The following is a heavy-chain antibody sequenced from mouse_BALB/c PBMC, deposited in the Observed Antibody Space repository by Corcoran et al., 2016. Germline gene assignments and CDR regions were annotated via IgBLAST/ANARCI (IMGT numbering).Heavy chain of an antibody. J-gene: IGHJ2*01. CDR2: IFPGSGNT. CDR1: GYSFTSYY. D-gene: IGHD3-2*01. Sequence: QVQLQQSGTELEKPGASVKISCKASGYSFTSYYIHWVKQRPGQGLEWIGWIFPGSGNTKYNEKFKGKATLTADTSSSTAYMQLSSLTSEDSAVYFCAKTARATYSFDYWGQGTTLAVSS. CDR3: AKTARATYSFDY. V-gene: IGHV1-66*01.